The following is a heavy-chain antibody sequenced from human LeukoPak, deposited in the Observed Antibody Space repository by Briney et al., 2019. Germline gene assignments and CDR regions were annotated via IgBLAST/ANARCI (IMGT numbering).Heavy chain of an antibody. D-gene: IGHD6-13*01. CDR1: GFTFSSYG. CDR3: ARDVGSSWYGPFNY. Sequence: GGSLRLSCAASGFTFSSYGMHWVRQAPGKGLEWVAVIWYDGSNKYYADSVKGRFTISRDNSKNTLYLQMNSLRAEDTAVYYCARDVGSSWYGPFNYWGQGTLVTVSS. J-gene: IGHJ4*02. CDR2: IWYDGSNK. V-gene: IGHV3-33*01.